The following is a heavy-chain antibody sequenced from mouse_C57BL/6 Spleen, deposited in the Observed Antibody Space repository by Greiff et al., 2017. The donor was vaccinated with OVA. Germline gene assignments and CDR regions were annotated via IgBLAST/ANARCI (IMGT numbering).Heavy chain of an antibody. J-gene: IGHJ3*01. CDR3: ATYSNYEAY. CDR1: GYTFTSYW. Sequence: VQLQQPGAELVRPGSSVKLSCKASGYTFTSYWMDWVKQRPGQGLEWIGNIYPSDSETHYNQKFKDKATLTVDKSSSTAYMQLSSLTSEDSAVYYCATYSNYEAYWGQGTLVTVSA. CDR2: IYPSDSET. V-gene: IGHV1-61*01. D-gene: IGHD2-5*01.